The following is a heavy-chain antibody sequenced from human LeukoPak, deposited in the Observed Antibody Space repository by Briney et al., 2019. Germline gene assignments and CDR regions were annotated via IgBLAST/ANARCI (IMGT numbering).Heavy chain of an antibody. CDR1: GFTFSCFT. D-gene: IGHD3-10*01. V-gene: IGHV3-21*01. CDR2: ISGGHSYI. J-gene: IGHJ4*02. Sequence: GGSLRLSCAASGFTFSCFTMHWVRQAPGKGLEWVSSISGGHSYIYYADLLKGRFTISRDNSNNSLFLQMASLRADDTAVYYCARDPSYLRFGELLSLAFDYWGQGTLVTVSS. CDR3: ARDPSYLRFGELLSLAFDY.